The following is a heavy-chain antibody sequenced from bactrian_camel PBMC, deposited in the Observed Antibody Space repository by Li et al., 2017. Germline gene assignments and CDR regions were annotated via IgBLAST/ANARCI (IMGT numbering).Heavy chain of an antibody. D-gene: IGHD2*01. Sequence: DVQLVESGGGLVQTGGSLRLSCGAPEFAFSSFDMTWIRQAPGKGLEWVAAITSGGDSTHYAESVMGRFIISRDNAKNTLYLQMSSLKSEDTAMYYCASWLAFADWGRGTQVTV. CDR2: ITSGGDST. J-gene: IGHJ4*01. CDR3: ASWLAFAD. CDR1: EFAFSSFD. V-gene: IGHV3S40*01.